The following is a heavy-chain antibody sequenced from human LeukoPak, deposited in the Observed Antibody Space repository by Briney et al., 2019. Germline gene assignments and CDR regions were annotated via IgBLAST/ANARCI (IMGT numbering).Heavy chain of an antibody. J-gene: IGHJ6*03. CDR2: ISSSSSYI. CDR3: TTADHSGSSSMDV. V-gene: IGHV3-21*03. CDR1: GFTFSSYS. Sequence: PGGSLRLSCAASGFTFSSYSMNWVRQAPGKGLEWVSSISSSSSYIYYADSVKGRFTISRDNAKNSLYLQMNSLKTEDTAVYYCTTADHSGSSSMDVWGRGTTVTVSS. D-gene: IGHD1-26*01.